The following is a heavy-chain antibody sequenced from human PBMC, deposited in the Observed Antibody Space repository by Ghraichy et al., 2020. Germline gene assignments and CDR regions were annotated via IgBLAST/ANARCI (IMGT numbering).Heavy chain of an antibody. D-gene: IGHD3-22*01. J-gene: IGHJ5*02. V-gene: IGHV4-61*01. CDR1: GGSVSSGSYY. CDR2: IYYSGST. Sequence: SETLSLTCTVSGGSVSSGSYYWSWIRQPPGKGLEWIGYIYYSGSTNYNPSLKSRVTISVDTSKNQFSLKLSSVTAADTAVYYCARVYLVVVTYGGWFDPWGQGTLVTVSS. CDR3: ARVYLVVVTYGGWFDP.